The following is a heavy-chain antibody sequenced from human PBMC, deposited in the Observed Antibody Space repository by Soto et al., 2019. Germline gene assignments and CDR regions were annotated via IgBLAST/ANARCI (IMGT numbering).Heavy chain of an antibody. D-gene: IGHD3-3*01. CDR3: ARAGTYYDFWSGSSYYYYGMDV. J-gene: IGHJ6*02. V-gene: IGHV1-69*13. CDR2: IIPIFGTA. Sequence: SVKVSCKASGGTFSSYAISWVRQAPGQGLEWMGGIIPIFGTANYAQKFQGRVTITADESTSTAYMELSSPRSEDTAVYYCARAGTYYDFWSGSSYYYYGMDVWGQGTTVTVSS. CDR1: GGTFSSYA.